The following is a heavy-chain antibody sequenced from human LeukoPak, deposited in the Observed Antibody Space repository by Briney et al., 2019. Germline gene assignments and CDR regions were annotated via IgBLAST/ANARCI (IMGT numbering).Heavy chain of an antibody. D-gene: IGHD6-19*01. J-gene: IGHJ4*02. CDR2: INPNSGGT. V-gene: IGHV1-2*02. CDR1: GYTFTGYY. Sequence: ASVKVSCKASGYTFTGYYMHWVRQAPGQGLEWMGWINPNSGGTSYAQKFQGRVTVTRDTSISTAYMELSRLRSDDTAVYYCARTRFVAVAGTRIFDYWGQGTLVTVSS. CDR3: ARTRFVAVAGTRIFDY.